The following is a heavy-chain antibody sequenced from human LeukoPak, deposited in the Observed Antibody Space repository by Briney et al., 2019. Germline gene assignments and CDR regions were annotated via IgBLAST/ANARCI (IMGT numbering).Heavy chain of an antibody. J-gene: IGHJ4*02. D-gene: IGHD3-22*01. CDR2: ISPNSGDT. V-gene: IGHV1-2*02. CDR1: GYTFTGYY. CDR3: ARASYYYDSSGYPGYYFDY. Sequence: GASVKVSCKASGYTFTGYYIHWVRQAPGQGLEWMGWISPNSGDTNYAQKFQGRVTMTRDTSISTAYMELSRLRSDDTAVYYCARASYYYDSSGYPGYYFDYWGQGTLVTVSS.